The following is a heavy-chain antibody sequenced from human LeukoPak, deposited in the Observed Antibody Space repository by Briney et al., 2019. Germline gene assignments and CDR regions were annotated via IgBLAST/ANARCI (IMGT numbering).Heavy chain of an antibody. D-gene: IGHD2-2*01. CDR1: GFNFITYS. CDR3: AKRYCSTTSCYDGYGMDV. J-gene: IGHJ6*02. CDR2: ISTSSSTI. Sequence: GGSLRLSCAASGFNFITYSMNWVRQAPGKGLEWVSYISTSSSTIYYADSVKGRFTISRDNSKNTLYLQMNSLRAEDTAVYYCAKRYCSTTSCYDGYGMDVWGQGTTVTVSS. V-gene: IGHV3-48*01.